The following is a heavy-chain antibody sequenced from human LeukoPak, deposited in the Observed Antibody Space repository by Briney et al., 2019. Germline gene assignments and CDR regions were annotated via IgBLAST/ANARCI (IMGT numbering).Heavy chain of an antibody. CDR1: GDSISSGSYY. CDR2: IYYSGST. V-gene: IGHV4-61*01. CDR3: ARGTTGTGWVGTLYYFDY. Sequence: QPSETLSLTCTVSGDSISSGSYYWSWIRRPPGKGLEWIGYIYYSGSTNYNPSLKSRVTMSVDTSKNHFSLKLDSVTTADTAVYYCARGTTGTGWVGTLYYFDYWGQGTLVTVSS. J-gene: IGHJ4*02. D-gene: IGHD6-19*01.